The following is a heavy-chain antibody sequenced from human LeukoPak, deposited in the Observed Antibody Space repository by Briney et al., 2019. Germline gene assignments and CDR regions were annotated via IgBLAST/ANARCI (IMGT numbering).Heavy chain of an antibody. CDR1: GFTFSGYV. Sequence: GGSLRLSCAASGFTFSGYVMTWVRQPPGKGLQWVADISGSGGSTYYADSVKGRFSISRDNSKNTLYLQLDSLRAEDTAVYYCAKAPDSYGPDYWGQGTLVTVSS. V-gene: IGHV3-23*01. J-gene: IGHJ4*02. D-gene: IGHD5-18*01. CDR3: AKAPDSYGPDY. CDR2: ISGSGGST.